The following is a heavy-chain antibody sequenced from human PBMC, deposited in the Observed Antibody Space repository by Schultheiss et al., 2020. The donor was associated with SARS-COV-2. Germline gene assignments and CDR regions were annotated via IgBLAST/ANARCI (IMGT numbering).Heavy chain of an antibody. CDR3: ARDYYYDSSGYYSGGNYFDY. Sequence: GGSLRLSCAASGFTFSSYAMSWVRQAPGKGLEWVSVIYSGGSTYYADSVKGRFTISRDNAKNSLYLQMNSLRAEDTALYYCARDYYYDSSGYYSGGNYFDYWGQGTLVTVSS. V-gene: IGHV3-53*05. CDR2: IYSGGST. CDR1: GFTFSSYA. D-gene: IGHD3-22*01. J-gene: IGHJ4*02.